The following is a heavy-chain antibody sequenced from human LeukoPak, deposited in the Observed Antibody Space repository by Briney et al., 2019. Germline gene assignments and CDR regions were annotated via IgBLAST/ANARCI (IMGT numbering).Heavy chain of an antibody. CDR3: ARDQPTELYDILTGYANWDNYYYGMDV. D-gene: IGHD3-9*01. Sequence: PGGSLRLSCAASGFTFSSYEMNWVRQAPGKGLEWVSYISSSGSTIYYADSVKGRFTISRDNAKNSLYLQMNSLRAEDTAVYYCARDQPTELYDILTGYANWDNYYYGMDVWGQRTTVTLSS. CDR2: ISSSGSTI. J-gene: IGHJ6*02. CDR1: GFTFSSYE. V-gene: IGHV3-48*03.